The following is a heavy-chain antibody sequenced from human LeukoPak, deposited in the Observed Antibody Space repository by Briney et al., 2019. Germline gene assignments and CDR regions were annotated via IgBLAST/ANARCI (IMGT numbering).Heavy chain of an antibody. Sequence: GGSLTLSCAASGFTFTTYWMSWIRQAPGKGLEWVANINQDGTDKYYVDSVKGRFTFSRDNAQNSLYLQMSSLRAEDTAVYYCARTGTTFDYWGQGTLVTVSS. D-gene: IGHD1-7*01. CDR3: ARTGTTFDY. CDR2: INQDGTDK. J-gene: IGHJ4*02. CDR1: GFTFTTYW. V-gene: IGHV3-7*03.